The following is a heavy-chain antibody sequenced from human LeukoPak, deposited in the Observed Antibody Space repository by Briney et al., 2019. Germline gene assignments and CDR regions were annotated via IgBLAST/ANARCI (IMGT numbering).Heavy chain of an antibody. V-gene: IGHV3-72*01. Sequence: PGGSLRLSCAASGFSLSDHYMDWVRQAPGKGLEWIGLIRNKAVSYTAEYAASVKGRFTISRDDSKNSLYLQMNSLTTEDTAVYYRARDRKGEQWPLDYWGQGTLVTVSS. CDR2: IRNKAVSYTA. CDR1: GFSLSDHY. D-gene: IGHD6-19*01. J-gene: IGHJ4*02. CDR3: ARDRKGEQWPLDY.